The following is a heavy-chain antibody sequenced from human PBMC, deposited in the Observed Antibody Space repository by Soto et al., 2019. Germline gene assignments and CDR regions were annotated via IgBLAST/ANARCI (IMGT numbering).Heavy chain of an antibody. Sequence: PGGSLRLSCTGSGFPFDDFAINCVRQPPGRVLECVGLIRNQSYQEPTENAAAVKGIFTISRDTSNGIAYLQMSILDIEDSAVYCCGGAESPDTADCSHYWGQGTPVTVAS. CDR2: IRNQSYQEPT. J-gene: IGHJ4*02. CDR3: GGAESPDTADCSHY. V-gene: IGHV3-49*04. D-gene: IGHD2-21*02. CDR1: GFPFDDFA.